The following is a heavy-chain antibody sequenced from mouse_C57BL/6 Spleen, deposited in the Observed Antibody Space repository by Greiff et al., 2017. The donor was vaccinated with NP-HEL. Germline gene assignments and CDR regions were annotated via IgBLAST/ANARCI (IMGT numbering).Heavy chain of an antibody. Sequence: EVQLVESGGGLVKPGGSLKLSCAASGFTFSDYGMHWVRQAPEKGLEWVAYISSGSSTIYYADTVKGRFTISRDNAKNTLFLQMTSLRSEDTAMYYCARISNYYAMDYWGQGTSVTVSS. V-gene: IGHV5-17*01. CDR2: ISSGSSTI. CDR1: GFTFSDYG. J-gene: IGHJ4*01. CDR3: ARISNYYAMDY.